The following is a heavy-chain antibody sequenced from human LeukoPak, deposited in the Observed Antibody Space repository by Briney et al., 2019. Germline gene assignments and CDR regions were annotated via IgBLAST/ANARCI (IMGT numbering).Heavy chain of an antibody. CDR2: INHSGST. J-gene: IGHJ5*02. Sequence: SETLSLTCAVYGGSFSGYYWSWIRQPPGKGLEWIGEINHSGSTNYNPSLKSRVTISVDTYKNQFSLKLSSVTAVDTAVYYCARKYSSSSYNWFDHWGQGTLVTVSS. CDR1: GGSFSGYY. V-gene: IGHV4-34*01. CDR3: ARKYSSSSYNWFDH. D-gene: IGHD6-6*01.